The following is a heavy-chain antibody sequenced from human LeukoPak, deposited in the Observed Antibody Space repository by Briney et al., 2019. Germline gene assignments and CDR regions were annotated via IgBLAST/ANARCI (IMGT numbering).Heavy chain of an antibody. CDR2: IDHGGSI. J-gene: IGHJ4*02. V-gene: IGHV4-59*08. CDR3: ARHKGAWSDFYFDY. Sequence: SETLSLTCTVSANSITNYFWSWIRQPPGKGLEWIAYIDHGGSINYTPSLKSRVTISIDTSKKQFSLKLSPVTAADTAVYYCARHKGAWSDFYFDYWGQGTLVTVSS. CDR1: ANSITNYF. D-gene: IGHD6-19*01.